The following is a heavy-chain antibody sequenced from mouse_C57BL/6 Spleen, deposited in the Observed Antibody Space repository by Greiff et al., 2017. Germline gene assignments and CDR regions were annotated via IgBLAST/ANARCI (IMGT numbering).Heavy chain of an antibody. J-gene: IGHJ2*01. CDR2: IDPSDSYT. Sequence: VQLQQPGAELVKPGASVKLSCKASGYTFTSYWMQWVKQRPGQGLEWIGEIDPSDSYTNYNQKFKGKATLTVDTSSSTAYMQLSSLTSEDSAVYYCARDGGSYKGYWGQGTTLTVSS. CDR1: GYTFTSYW. D-gene: IGHD1-1*02. V-gene: IGHV1-50*01. CDR3: ARDGGSYKGY.